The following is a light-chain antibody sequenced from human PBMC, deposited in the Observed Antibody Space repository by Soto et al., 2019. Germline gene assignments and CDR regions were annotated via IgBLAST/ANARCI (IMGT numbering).Light chain of an antibody. CDR1: QNLSRYF. CDR3: QQHDILPIT. CDR2: GAS. Sequence: EVVLTQSPGTLSLSPGYIASLSCRASQNLSRYFLAWYQHKPGQAPRLLIAGASRRATGIPDRFSGAGSGTDFTLTISRLEPEDFALYYCQQHDILPITFGQGTRLENK. V-gene: IGKV3-20*01. J-gene: IGKJ5*01.